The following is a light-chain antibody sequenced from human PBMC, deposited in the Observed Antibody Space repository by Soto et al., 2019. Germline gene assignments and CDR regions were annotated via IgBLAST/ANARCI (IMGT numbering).Light chain of an antibody. CDR1: QSVSSK. CDR2: GVS. V-gene: IGKV3-15*01. Sequence: EIVMTQSPATLSVSPGGRATLSCRASQSVSSKLAWFQQKPGQAPSLLIYGVSTRATGVPVRFSGSGSGTEFTLTINSLQSEDFAVYYCQQYNNWPHTFGQGTKVDI. CDR3: QQYNNWPHT. J-gene: IGKJ2*01.